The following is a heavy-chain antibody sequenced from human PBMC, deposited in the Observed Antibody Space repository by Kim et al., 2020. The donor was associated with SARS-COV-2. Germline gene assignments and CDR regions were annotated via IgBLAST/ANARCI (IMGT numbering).Heavy chain of an antibody. V-gene: IGHV2-70*11. Sequence: SGPTLVKHTQTLTLTCSFSGFSLSTRGMCVSWIRQPPGKALEWLARIDWDDDKYYSTSLKTRLTISKDTSKNQVVLTMTNMDPVDTATYYCAQIRCYCSSTSCQAAYFDYWGQGILVTVSS. D-gene: IGHD2-2*01. CDR3: AQIRCYCSSTSCQAAYFDY. J-gene: IGHJ4*02. CDR1: GFSLSTRGMC. CDR2: IDWDDDK.